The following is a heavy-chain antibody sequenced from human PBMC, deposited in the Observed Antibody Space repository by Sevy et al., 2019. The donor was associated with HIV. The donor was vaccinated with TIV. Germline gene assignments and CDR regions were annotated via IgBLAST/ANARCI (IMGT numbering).Heavy chain of an antibody. J-gene: IGHJ3*02. CDR3: ARVSVYYYDSSGYYTTGNAFDI. Sequence: GGSLRLSCAASGFTVGSNYMSWVRQAPGKGLEWVSIIYSGDTTSYADSVKGRFTISRDNSKNTLYLQMNSLRAEDTAVYYCARVSVYYYDSSGYYTTGNAFDIWGQWTMVTVSS. D-gene: IGHD3-22*01. CDR2: IYSGDTT. V-gene: IGHV3-53*01. CDR1: GFTVGSNY.